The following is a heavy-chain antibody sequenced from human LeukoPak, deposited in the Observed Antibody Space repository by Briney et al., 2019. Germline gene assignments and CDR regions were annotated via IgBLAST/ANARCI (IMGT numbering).Heavy chain of an antibody. D-gene: IGHD3-22*01. CDR3: ARTLSGSHTTFDY. CDR1: GGSISTWY. V-gene: IGHV4-59*12. J-gene: IGHJ4*02. Sequence: PSETLSLTCTVSGGSISTWYWSWIRQPPGKGLEWIGSIYYSGSTYYNPSLKSRVTISVDTSKNQFSLKLSSVTAADTAVYYCARTLSGSHTTFDYWGQGTLVTVSS. CDR2: IYYSGST.